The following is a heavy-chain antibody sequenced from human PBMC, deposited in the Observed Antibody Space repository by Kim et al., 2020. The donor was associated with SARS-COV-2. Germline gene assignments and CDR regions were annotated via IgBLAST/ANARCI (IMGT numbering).Heavy chain of an antibody. J-gene: IGHJ3*02. CDR2: IYYRGST. Sequence: SETLSLTCTVSGGSLSPYYWSWIRQSPGKGLEWIGYIYYRGSTNYNPSLKSRVTISVDTSKNRFSLKLTSVSAADTAMYYCARDLDTTMGDAFDIWGQGTMVTVSS. D-gene: IGHD5-18*01. CDR3: ARDLDTTMGDAFDI. V-gene: IGHV4-59*01. CDR1: GGSLSPYY.